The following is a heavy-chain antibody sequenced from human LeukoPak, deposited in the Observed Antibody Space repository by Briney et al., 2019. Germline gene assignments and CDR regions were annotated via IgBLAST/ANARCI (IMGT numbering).Heavy chain of an antibody. CDR1: GASFSSYY. V-gene: IGHV4-59*01. Sequence: KPSETLSLICTVSGASFSSYYWSWIRQPPGKGLEWIGDIYYSGSIKYNPSLKSRVTMSVDTSKNQFPLKLSSVTAADTAIYYCARENPSGYYNRPIDYWGQGTLVTVSS. J-gene: IGHJ4*02. D-gene: IGHD3-22*01. CDR2: IYYSGSI. CDR3: ARENPSGYYNRPIDY.